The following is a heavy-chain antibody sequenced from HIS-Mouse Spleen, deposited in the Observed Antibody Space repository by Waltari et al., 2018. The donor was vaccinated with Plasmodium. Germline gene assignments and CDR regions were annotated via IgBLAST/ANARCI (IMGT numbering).Heavy chain of an antibody. CDR1: GFTFSSYW. CDR3: ASSWYWYFDL. Sequence: EVPLVESGGGLVQPGGSLRLSCAASGFTFSSYWKSWVRQAPGKGLEWVANIKQDGSEKYYVDSVKGRFTISRDNAKNSLYLQMNSLRAEDTAVYYCASSWYWYFDLWGRGTLVTVSS. D-gene: IGHD6-13*01. V-gene: IGHV3-7*01. CDR2: IKQDGSEK. J-gene: IGHJ2*01.